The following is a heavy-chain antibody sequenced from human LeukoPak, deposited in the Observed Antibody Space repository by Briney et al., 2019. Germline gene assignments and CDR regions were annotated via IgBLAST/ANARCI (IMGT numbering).Heavy chain of an antibody. CDR2: ISSNGGKT. D-gene: IGHD1-26*01. CDR3: ARLSGSYYEADY. V-gene: IGHV3-64*04. Sequence: GGSLRLSCSASGFTFSTFAMHWVRQAPGKGPEYVSAISSNGGKTYYADSVKGRFTLSRDNSKNTLYLQMNSLRAEDTAVYYCARLSGSYYEADYWGQGTLVTVSS. CDR1: GFTFSTFA. J-gene: IGHJ4*02.